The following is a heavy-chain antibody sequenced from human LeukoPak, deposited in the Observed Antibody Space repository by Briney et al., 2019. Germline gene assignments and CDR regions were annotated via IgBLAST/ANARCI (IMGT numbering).Heavy chain of an antibody. J-gene: IGHJ5*02. CDR2: IYTSGIT. CDR3: ARQAQDGTDNYFDP. Sequence: SDTLSLTCTVSSGSISGHYWSWIRQSPGRGLEWIGNIYTSGITKYNPSLNSRVTISIDTSKNRFSLKVTSMAAADTAIYYCARQAQDGTDNYFDPWGRGILVTVSS. V-gene: IGHV4-4*09. D-gene: IGHD1-14*01. CDR1: SGSISGHY.